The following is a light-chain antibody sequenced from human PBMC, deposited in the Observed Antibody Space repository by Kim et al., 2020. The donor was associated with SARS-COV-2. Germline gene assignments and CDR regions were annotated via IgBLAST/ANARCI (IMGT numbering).Light chain of an antibody. J-gene: IGLJ2*01. V-gene: IGLV3-21*03. Sequence: SYELTQPPSVSVAPGKTARITCGGNNIGGKSVHWYQQKPGQAPVLVVYDDSDRPSGIPERFSGSNSGNTATLTINRVEAGDGADYYCQVWDNNGDHSVLFGGGTQLTVL. CDR1: NIGGKS. CDR3: QVWDNNGDHSVL. CDR2: DDS.